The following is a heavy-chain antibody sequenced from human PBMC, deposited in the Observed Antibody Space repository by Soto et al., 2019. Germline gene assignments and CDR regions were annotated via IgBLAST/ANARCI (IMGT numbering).Heavy chain of an antibody. CDR1: GGSISSSY. CDR2: IYDSGST. J-gene: IGHJ4*02. V-gene: IGHV4-59*12. Sequence: SSETLSPTCTVSGGSISSSYWGWIRQPPGKGLGGIGYIYDSGSTYYNPSLKSRVTISVDTSKNQFSLKLSSVTAADTAVYYCARVPDYWGQGTLVTVSS. CDR3: ARVPDY.